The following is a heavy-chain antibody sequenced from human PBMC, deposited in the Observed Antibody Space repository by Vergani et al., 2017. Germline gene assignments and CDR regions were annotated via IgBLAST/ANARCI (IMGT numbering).Heavy chain of an antibody. V-gene: IGHV1-69*04. CDR3: ARDLGDYYDSSCDY. CDR1: GGTFSSYA. CDR2: IIPILGIA. Sequence: QVQLVQSGAEVKKPGSSVKVSCKASGGTFSSYAISWVRQAPGQGLEWMGRIIPILGIANYAQKFQGRVTITADKSTSTAYMELSSLRSEDTAVYYCARDLGDYYDSSCDYWGQGTLVTVSS. D-gene: IGHD3-22*01. J-gene: IGHJ4*02.